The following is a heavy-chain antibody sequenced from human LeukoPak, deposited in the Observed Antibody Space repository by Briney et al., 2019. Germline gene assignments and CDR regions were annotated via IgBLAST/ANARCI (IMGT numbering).Heavy chain of an antibody. Sequence: GGSLRLSCAASGFTFSSYGMHWVRQAPGKGLEWVAFIRYDGSNKYYADSVKRRFTISRDNSKNTLYLQMNSLRAEDTAVYYCAKDNDRITMIVAAAWGQGTLVTVSS. D-gene: IGHD3-22*01. J-gene: IGHJ5*02. CDR3: AKDNDRITMIVAAA. V-gene: IGHV3-30*02. CDR1: GFTFSSYG. CDR2: IRYDGSNK.